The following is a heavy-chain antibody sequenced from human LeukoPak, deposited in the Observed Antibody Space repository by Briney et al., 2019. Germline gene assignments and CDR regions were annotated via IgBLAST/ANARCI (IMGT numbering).Heavy chain of an antibody. Sequence: GASLKVSCKASGYTFTDYYMPWVRQAPGQGLEWVGWIHPKSGATNYAQRFQGRVSMTRDTSISTAYMELSRLNSDDTAVYYCTSVTLSAYDGDYRGQGTLVTVSS. V-gene: IGHV1-2*02. CDR2: IHPKSGAT. D-gene: IGHD5-12*01. CDR1: GYTFTDYY. J-gene: IGHJ4*02. CDR3: TSVTLSAYDGDY.